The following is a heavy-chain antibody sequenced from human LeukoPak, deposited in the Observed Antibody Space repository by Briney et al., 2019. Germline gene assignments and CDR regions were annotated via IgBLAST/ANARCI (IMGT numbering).Heavy chain of an antibody. D-gene: IGHD2-15*01. CDR1: GGTFSSYA. V-gene: IGHV1-69*05. Sequence: ASVKVSCKASGGTFSSYAISWVRQAPGQGLEWMGGIIPIFGTANYAQKFQGRVTITTDESTSTAYMELSSLRSEDTAVYYCASVPSRFGYCSGGSCYSHFDYWGQGTLVTVSS. CDR2: IIPIFGTA. CDR3: ASVPSRFGYCSGGSCYSHFDY. J-gene: IGHJ4*02.